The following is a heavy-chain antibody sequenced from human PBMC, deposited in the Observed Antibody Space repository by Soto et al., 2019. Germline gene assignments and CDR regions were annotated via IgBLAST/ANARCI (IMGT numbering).Heavy chain of an antibody. CDR1: GFTFDDYA. J-gene: IGHJ4*02. D-gene: IGHD3-3*01. CDR2: ISWNSGSI. CDR3: AKDLYYDFWSGDFDY. Sequence: PGGSLRLSCAASGFTFDDYAMHWVRQAPGKGLEWVSGISWNSGSIGYADSVKGRFTISRDNAKNSLYLQMNSLRAEDTALYYCAKDLYYDFWSGDFDYWGQGTLVTVSS. V-gene: IGHV3-9*01.